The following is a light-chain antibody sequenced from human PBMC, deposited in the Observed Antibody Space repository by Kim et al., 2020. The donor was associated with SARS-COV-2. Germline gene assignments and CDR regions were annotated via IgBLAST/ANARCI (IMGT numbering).Light chain of an antibody. V-gene: IGLV2-14*03. CDR1: SRDVGTYHY. CDR3: SSYAGSATLV. Sequence: GQSITISCTGTSRDVGTYHYVSWYQQHPGKTPQLMIYDVTNRPSGVSNRFSGSKSGNTASLTISGLQAEDEGDYYCSSYAGSATLVFGTGTKVTVL. J-gene: IGLJ1*01. CDR2: DVT.